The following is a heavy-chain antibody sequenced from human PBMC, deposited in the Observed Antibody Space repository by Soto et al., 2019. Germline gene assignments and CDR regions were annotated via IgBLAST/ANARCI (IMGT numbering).Heavy chain of an antibody. CDR1: GRSISSSSYY. V-gene: IGHV4-39*01. J-gene: IGHJ5*02. Sequence: XXTLSLACTVSGRSISSSSYYWGWIRQPPGKGLEWIASIYYSGSTYYNPSLKSRVTISVDTSKNPFPLKLSSVNAADTAVYYCASPKIAFYNWFDPWGQGTLVTVSS. CDR2: IYYSGST. CDR3: ASPKIAFYNWFDP. D-gene: IGHD3-3*02.